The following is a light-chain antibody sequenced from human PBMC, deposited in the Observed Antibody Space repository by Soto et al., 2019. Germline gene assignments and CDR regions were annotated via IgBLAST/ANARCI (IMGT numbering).Light chain of an antibody. CDR3: CSYAGSYTYV. CDR1: STDVGGYNY. Sequence: QSVLTQPPSAAGSPGQSVTISCTGTSTDVGGYNYVSWYQQYPGKAPKLMIYDVSKRPSGVPDRFSGSKSGNTASLTISGLQAEDEADYYCCSYAGSYTYVFGIGTKVTVL. V-gene: IGLV2-11*01. CDR2: DVS. J-gene: IGLJ1*01.